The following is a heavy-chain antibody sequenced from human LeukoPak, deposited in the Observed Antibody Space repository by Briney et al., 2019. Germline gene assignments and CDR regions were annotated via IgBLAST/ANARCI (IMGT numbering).Heavy chain of an antibody. V-gene: IGHV3-30-3*02. J-gene: IGHJ4*02. CDR2: ISYDGSNK. D-gene: IGHD4-17*01. CDR3: AKRGPTTVTAGTFDY. Sequence: PGGSLRLSCAASGFTFSSYAMHWVRQAPGKGLEWVAVISYDGSNKYYADSVKGRFTISRDNSKNTLYLQMNSLRAEDTAVYYCAKRGPTTVTAGTFDYWGQGTLVTVSS. CDR1: GFTFSSYA.